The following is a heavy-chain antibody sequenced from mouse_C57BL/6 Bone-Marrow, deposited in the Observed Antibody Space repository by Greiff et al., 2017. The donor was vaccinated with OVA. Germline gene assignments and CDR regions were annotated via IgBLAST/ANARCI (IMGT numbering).Heavy chain of an antibody. CDR3: TRKGDY. Sequence: QVQLKQSGAELVRPGASVTLSCKASGYTFTDYEMHWVKQTPVHGLEWIGAIDPETGGTAYNQKFKGKAILTADKSSSTAYMELRSLTSEDSAFYYCTRKGDYWGQGTTLTVSS. V-gene: IGHV1-15*01. J-gene: IGHJ2*01. CDR1: GYTFTDYE. CDR2: IDPETGGT. D-gene: IGHD3-3*01.